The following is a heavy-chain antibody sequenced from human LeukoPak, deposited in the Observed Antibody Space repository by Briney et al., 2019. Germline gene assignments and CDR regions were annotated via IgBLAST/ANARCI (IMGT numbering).Heavy chain of an antibody. V-gene: IGHV1-69*01. CDR2: IIPIFGTA. D-gene: IGHD6-6*01. J-gene: IGHJ6*03. CDR3: ARGPQIAARYYYYYYMDV. Sequence: GGSLRLSCAASGFTFSSYAISWVRQAPGQGLEWMGGIIPIFGTANYAQKFQGRVTITADESTSTAYMELSSLRSEDTAVYYCARGPQIAARYYYYYYMDVWGKGTTVTVSS. CDR1: GFTFSSYA.